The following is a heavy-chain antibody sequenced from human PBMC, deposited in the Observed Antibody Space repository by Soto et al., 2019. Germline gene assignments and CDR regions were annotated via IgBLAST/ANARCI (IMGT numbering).Heavy chain of an antibody. Sequence: ILSLTCSVSGGSINSSSYFWGWVRQPPGKGLEWIGSIYYSGSTYYNPSLRSRVTISVDTSKNQFSLKLSSVTAADTAVFYCARHYSSDSRNWFDPWGQGTLVTVSS. V-gene: IGHV4-39*01. CDR2: IYYSGST. CDR1: GGSINSSSYF. D-gene: IGHD6-19*01. CDR3: ARHYSSDSRNWFDP. J-gene: IGHJ5*02.